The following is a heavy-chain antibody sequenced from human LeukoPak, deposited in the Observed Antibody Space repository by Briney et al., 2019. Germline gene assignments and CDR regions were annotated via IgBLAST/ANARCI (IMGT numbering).Heavy chain of an antibody. D-gene: IGHD2-21*01. V-gene: IGHV3-74*01. CDR2: TNSDGSST. CDR1: GFTLSSYW. CDR3: ARGAGGAI. Sequence: GESRRLSCAASGFTLSSYWMHWVRQAPGKGLVWVSHTNSDGSSTTYADSVKGRFTISRDNAKNTLYLQMNSLRAEDTAVYYCARGAGGAIWGQGTLVTVSS. J-gene: IGHJ4*02.